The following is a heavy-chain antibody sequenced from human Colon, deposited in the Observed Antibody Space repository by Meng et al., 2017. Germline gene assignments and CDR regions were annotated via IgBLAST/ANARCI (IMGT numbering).Heavy chain of an antibody. V-gene: IGHV6-1*01. Sequence: SQTLSLTCAISGDSIFSNSAAWNWIRQPPSRGLEWLGRTSYRSKWFNEYAESVKSRITVNSDTSKNQFSLQLNSVTLEDTAVYYCARGRVDYYAMDVWGQGTTVTVSS. CDR2: TSYRSKWFN. J-gene: IGHJ6*02. CDR3: ARGRVDYYAMDV. CDR1: GDSIFSNSAA.